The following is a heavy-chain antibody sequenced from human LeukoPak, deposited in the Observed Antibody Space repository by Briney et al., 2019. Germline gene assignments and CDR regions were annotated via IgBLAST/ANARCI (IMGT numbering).Heavy chain of an antibody. CDR3: GRGKSSPGTHDY. J-gene: IGHJ4*02. CDR2: INTNSGCT. D-gene: IGHD3-10*01. Sequence: GASVTVSCKASGYTFTGYYMHWVRQAPGQGLEWMGWINTNSGCTNYAQKFQGRVTMTRDTSISTAYMELSRLRSDDTAVYYCGRGKSSPGTHDYRGQGTLVTGAS. CDR1: GYTFTGYY. V-gene: IGHV1-2*02.